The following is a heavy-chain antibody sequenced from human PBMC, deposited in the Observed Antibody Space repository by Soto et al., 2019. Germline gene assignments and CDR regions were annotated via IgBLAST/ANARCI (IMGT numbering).Heavy chain of an antibody. Sequence: EVQLVESGGGLVQPGRSLRLACAASGFTFDQYTMHWVRQAPGKGLEWVSSITWHSGTIGYADSVKGRFTISRDNAKNSLYLQMNSLRGEDTAQYYCARVLYYGSGSYSPYGMDVWGQGTTVTVSS. V-gene: IGHV3-9*01. CDR3: ARVLYYGSGSYSPYGMDV. D-gene: IGHD3-10*01. CDR2: ITWHSGTI. CDR1: GFTFDQYT. J-gene: IGHJ6*02.